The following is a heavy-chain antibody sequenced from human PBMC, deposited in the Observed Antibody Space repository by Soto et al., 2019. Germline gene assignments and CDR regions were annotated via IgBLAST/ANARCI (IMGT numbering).Heavy chain of an antibody. V-gene: IGHV4-59*01. Sequence: PSETLSLTCTVSGGSISSYYWSWIRQPPGKGLEWIGYIYYSGSTNYNPSLKSRVTISVDTSKNQFSLKLSSVTAADTAVCYCARALHLGELSLTYWGQGTLVTVSS. CDR2: IYYSGST. J-gene: IGHJ4*02. D-gene: IGHD3-16*02. CDR3: ARALHLGELSLTY. CDR1: GGSISSYY.